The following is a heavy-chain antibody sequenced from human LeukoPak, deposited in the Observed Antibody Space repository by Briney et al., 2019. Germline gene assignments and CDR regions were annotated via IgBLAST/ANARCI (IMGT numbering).Heavy chain of an antibody. D-gene: IGHD1-26*01. CDR1: GFTFSDFA. CDR3: AKCRGSDYYYYMDV. V-gene: IGHV3-23*01. Sequence: GGSLRLSCAASGFTFSDFAMSWVRQAPGKGLEWVSAISGTGGSTYHGDSVKGRFTISRDNSKNTLYLQMNGLRAKDTAVYYCAKCRGSDYYYYMDVWGKGTTVTVSS. CDR2: ISGTGGST. J-gene: IGHJ6*03.